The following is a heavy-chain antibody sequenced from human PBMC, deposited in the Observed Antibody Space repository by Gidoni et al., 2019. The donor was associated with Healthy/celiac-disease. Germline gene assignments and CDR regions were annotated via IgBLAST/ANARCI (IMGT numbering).Heavy chain of an antibody. CDR3: ARDGRTVVTPFDY. CDR2: IWYDGSNK. J-gene: IGHJ4*02. V-gene: IGHV3-33*01. CDR1: GFTFSSYG. Sequence: GGVVQPGRSLRLSCPASGFTFSSYGMHWVRQAPGKGLEWVAVIWYDGSNKYYADSVKGRFTISRDNSKNTLYLHMNSLRAEDTAVYYCARDGRTVVTPFDYWGQGTLVTVSS. D-gene: IGHD2-15*01.